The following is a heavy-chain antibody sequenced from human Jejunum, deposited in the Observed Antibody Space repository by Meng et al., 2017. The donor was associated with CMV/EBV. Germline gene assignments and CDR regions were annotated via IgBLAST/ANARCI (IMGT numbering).Heavy chain of an antibody. CDR2: ISGIGGST. V-gene: IGHV3-23*01. CDR3: ATDYRRGAGPN. D-gene: IGHD6-13*01. Sequence: AAAGFTFTSDAMGWVRQAPGKGLEWVSGISGIGGSTYYANSVKGRFTISRDISKNTLYLEMNSLRAADTAVYYCATDYRRGAGPNWGQGTLVTVSS. CDR1: GFTFTSDA. J-gene: IGHJ4*02.